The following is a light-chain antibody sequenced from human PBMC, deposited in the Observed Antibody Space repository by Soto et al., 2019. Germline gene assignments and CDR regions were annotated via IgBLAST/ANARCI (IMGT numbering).Light chain of an antibody. Sequence: DIQMTQSPSSVSASVGDRITITCRASQDISNYLNWYQQKPGKAPKLLIYDASNLETGVPSRFSGSGSGTDFTFTISSLQPEDIATYYCQQYDNLLITFGQGTRLEIK. V-gene: IGKV1-33*01. CDR1: QDISNY. CDR2: DAS. J-gene: IGKJ5*01. CDR3: QQYDNLLIT.